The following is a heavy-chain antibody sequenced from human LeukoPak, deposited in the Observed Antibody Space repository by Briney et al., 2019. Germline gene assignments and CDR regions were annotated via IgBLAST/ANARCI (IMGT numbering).Heavy chain of an antibody. CDR3: ARGFAGPTY. V-gene: IGHV4-39*01. CDR2: TYYNGNS. D-gene: IGHD3-3*01. Sequence: SETLSLTCTVSGGSISSSVHYWGWIRQPPGKGLEWIGSTYYNGNSYCNNNPSLKSRVTVSMDTSKSQFSLNVTSVTAADTAVYYCARGFAGPTYWGPGTRVTVSS. J-gene: IGHJ4*02. CDR1: GGSISSSVHY.